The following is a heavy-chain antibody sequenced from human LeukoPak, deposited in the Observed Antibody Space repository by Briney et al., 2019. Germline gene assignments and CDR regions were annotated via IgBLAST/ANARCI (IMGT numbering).Heavy chain of an antibody. J-gene: IGHJ4*02. CDR1: GFTFSSYA. D-gene: IGHD6-13*01. CDR3: AKDILAAGLFFDY. V-gene: IGHV3-23*01. Sequence: GGSLRLSCAASGFTFSSYALSWVRQAPGKGLEWVSSIDSSGTTYYTDSVKGRFTISRDNSKSTLSLQMNSLRAEDTAVYYCAKDILAAGLFFDYWGQGTLVTVSS. CDR2: IDSSGTT.